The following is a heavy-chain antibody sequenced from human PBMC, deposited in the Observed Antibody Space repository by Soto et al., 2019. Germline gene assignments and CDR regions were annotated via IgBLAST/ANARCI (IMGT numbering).Heavy chain of an antibody. CDR2: TYYRSKWYN. J-gene: IGHJ6*02. V-gene: IGHV6-1*01. CDR3: ARDGGYSYGWSYYGMDV. Sequence: SQTLSLTCAISVDSVSSDIAAWNSIMQSPSRGLEWLGRTYYRSKWYNDYAVSVKSRITINPDTSKNQFSLQLNSVTPEDTAVYYCARDGGYSYGWSYYGMDVWGQGTTVTVSS. CDR1: VDSVSSDIAA. D-gene: IGHD5-18*01.